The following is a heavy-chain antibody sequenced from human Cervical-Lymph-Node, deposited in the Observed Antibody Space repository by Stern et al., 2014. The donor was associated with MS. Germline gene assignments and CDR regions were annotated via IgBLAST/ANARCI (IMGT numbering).Heavy chain of an antibody. J-gene: IGHJ6*02. Sequence: VQLVESGGGVVQPGRSLRLSCAASGFTFSSYGMHWVRQAPGKGLEWVAVISYDGSNKYYADSVKGRFTISRDNSKNTLYLQMNSLRAEDTAVYYCAKDRGFTIFGVVIKKADYYYYGMDVWGQGTTVTVSS. V-gene: IGHV3-30*18. D-gene: IGHD3-3*01. CDR3: AKDRGFTIFGVVIKKADYYYYGMDV. CDR1: GFTFSSYG. CDR2: ISYDGSNK.